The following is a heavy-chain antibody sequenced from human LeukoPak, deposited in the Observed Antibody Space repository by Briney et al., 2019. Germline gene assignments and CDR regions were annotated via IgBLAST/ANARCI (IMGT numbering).Heavy chain of an antibody. V-gene: IGHV4-39*01. CDR1: GGSLSTSSYY. J-gene: IGHJ6*02. CDR3: AVYCSGGSCSISRGYYFGMDV. CDR2: IYYRGST. Sequence: SETLSLTCTVSGGSLSTSSYYWGWVRQPPGKGLEWIGNIYYRGSTYYNPSLKSRVTISVDTSKNQFSLKLSSATAADTAVYYCAVYCSGGSCSISRGYYFGMDVWGQGTTVTVSS. D-gene: IGHD2-15*01.